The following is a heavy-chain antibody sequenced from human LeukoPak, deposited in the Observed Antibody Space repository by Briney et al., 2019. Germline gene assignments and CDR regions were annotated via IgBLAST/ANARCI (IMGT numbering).Heavy chain of an antibody. CDR3: ARVGPHYDFWSGYSYYFDY. Sequence: ASVKVSCKASGYTFTGYYMHWVRQAPGQGLEWMGWINPNSGGTNYAQKFQGRVTMTRDTSISTAYMELSRLRSDDTAVYYCARVGPHYDFWSGYSYYFDYWGQGTLVTVSS. J-gene: IGHJ4*02. CDR2: INPNSGGT. V-gene: IGHV1-2*02. D-gene: IGHD3-3*01. CDR1: GYTFTGYY.